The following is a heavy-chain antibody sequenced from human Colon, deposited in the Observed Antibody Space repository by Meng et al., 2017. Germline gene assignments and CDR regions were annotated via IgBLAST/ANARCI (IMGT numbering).Heavy chain of an antibody. D-gene: IGHD3-22*01. CDR3: AKKTAGSGYQPFDS. CDR2: ITSDGSFT. CDR1: GFTWSNCV. J-gene: IGHJ4*02. V-gene: IGHV3-23*01. Sequence: GESLKISCAASGFTWSNCVMSWVRQAPGQGLEWVSTITSDGSFTNYAGSVKGRFTISRDISKNSLYLQMHSLRTEDTAVYYCAKKTAGSGYQPFDSWGQGTLVTVSS.